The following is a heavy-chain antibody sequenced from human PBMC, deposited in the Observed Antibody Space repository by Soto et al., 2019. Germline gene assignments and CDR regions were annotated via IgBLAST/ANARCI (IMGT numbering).Heavy chain of an antibody. D-gene: IGHD3-3*01. CDR3: ARGRVDFWSRYYKNYYYYGRDV. CDR2: INHSGST. J-gene: IGHJ6*02. V-gene: IGHV4-34*01. CDR1: GGSFSGYY. Sequence: SETLSLTCAVYGGSFSGYYWSWIRQPPGKGLEWIGEINHSGSTNYNPSLKRRVTISVDTSKNQFSLKLSSVTAADTAVYYCARGRVDFWSRYYKNYYYYGRDVWGQGTTVIVSS.